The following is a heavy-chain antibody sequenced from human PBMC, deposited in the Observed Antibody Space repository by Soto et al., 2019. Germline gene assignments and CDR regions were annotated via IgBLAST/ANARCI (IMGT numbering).Heavy chain of an antibody. CDR2: ITGSGITT. CDR3: AKRGGCSATVTGALDI. CDR1: GFTFITYA. Sequence: EVQLLESGGGLVQPGGSLRLSCAASGFTFITYALSWVRQAPGKGLEWVSAITGSGITTYYADSVKGRFTISRDNSKNTLYLQMNSLRAEDTAVYYCAKRGGCSATVTGALDIWGQGTMVTVSS. V-gene: IGHV3-23*01. D-gene: IGHD3-16*01. J-gene: IGHJ3*02.